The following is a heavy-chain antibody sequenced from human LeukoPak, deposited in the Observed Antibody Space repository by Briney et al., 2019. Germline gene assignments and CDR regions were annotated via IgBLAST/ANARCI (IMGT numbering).Heavy chain of an antibody. Sequence: GGSLRLSCGASGFTFTTHWIHWVRQAPGKGLVWVSRIKPGGSDTNYADSVKGRFTISGDNAKNTVYLQMNSLRAEDTAVYYCARGKYGGYFIDYWGQGTLVTVSS. V-gene: IGHV3-74*01. D-gene: IGHD5-12*01. J-gene: IGHJ4*02. CDR3: ARGKYGGYFIDY. CDR1: GFTFTTHW. CDR2: IKPGGSDT.